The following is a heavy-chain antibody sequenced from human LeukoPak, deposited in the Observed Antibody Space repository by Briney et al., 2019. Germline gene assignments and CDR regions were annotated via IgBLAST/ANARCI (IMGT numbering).Heavy chain of an antibody. CDR2: IIPILGIA. Sequence: SVKVSCKASGGTFSSYAISWVRQAPGQGLEWMGRIIPILGIANYAQKFQGRVTITADKSTSTAYMELSSLRSEDTAVYYCARGMGRDGYNLDYWRQGTLVTVSS. CDR1: GGTFSSYA. J-gene: IGHJ4*02. CDR3: ARGMGRDGYNLDY. D-gene: IGHD5-24*01. V-gene: IGHV1-69*04.